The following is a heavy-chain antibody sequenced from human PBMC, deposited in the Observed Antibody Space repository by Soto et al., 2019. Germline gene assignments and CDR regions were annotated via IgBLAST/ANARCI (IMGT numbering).Heavy chain of an antibody. J-gene: IGHJ3*02. CDR1: GGSFSGYY. V-gene: IGHV4-34*01. D-gene: IGHD3-16*01. Sequence: SETLSLTCAVYGGSFSGYYWNWIRQPPGKGLEWIAEINHSGNTNYNPSLQSRVIISIDTSKKQFSLKLSSATAADTAMYYCARHYGQHDAFDIWGQGTMVTVSS. CDR2: INHSGNT. CDR3: ARHYGQHDAFDI.